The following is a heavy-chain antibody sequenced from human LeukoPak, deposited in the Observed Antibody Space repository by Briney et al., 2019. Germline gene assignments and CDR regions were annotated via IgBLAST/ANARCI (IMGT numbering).Heavy chain of an antibody. CDR1: GGSISSGSYY. J-gene: IGHJ5*02. V-gene: IGHV4-61*02. CDR3: ARDTLHRGYFGVVNARGNWFDP. CDR2: IYTSGST. D-gene: IGHD3-3*01. Sequence: SETLSLTCTVSGGSISSGSYYWSWIRQPAGKGLEWIGRIYTSGSTYYNPSLKSRVTISVDTSKNQFSLKLSSVTAADTAVYYCARDTLHRGYFGVVNARGNWFDPWGQGTLVTVSS.